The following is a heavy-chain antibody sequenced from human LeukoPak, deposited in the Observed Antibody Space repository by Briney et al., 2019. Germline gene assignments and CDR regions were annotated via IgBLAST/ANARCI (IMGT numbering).Heavy chain of an antibody. CDR1: GFTFSSYW. J-gene: IGHJ6*02. CDR2: IKQDGSEK. Sequence: GGSLRLSCAASGFTFSSYWMSWVRQAPGKGLEWVANIKQDGSEKYYVDSVTGRFTISRDNAKNSLYLQMNSLRAEDTAVYYCVRDVHYGFLSGPRMDVWGQGTPVTVSS. V-gene: IGHV3-7*01. CDR3: VRDVHYGFLSGPRMDV. D-gene: IGHD3-3*01.